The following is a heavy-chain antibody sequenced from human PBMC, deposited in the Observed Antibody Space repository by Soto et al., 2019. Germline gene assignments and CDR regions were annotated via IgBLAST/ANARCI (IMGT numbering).Heavy chain of an antibody. CDR2: IYYSGST. CDR1: GGSISSYY. Sequence: SDALYLTCNVSGGSISSYYWSWIRQPPGKGLEWIGYIYYSGSTNYNPSLKSRVTISVDTSKNQFSLKLSSVTAADTAVYYCARDIGGYYYDSSGPLHAFDIWGQGTMVTVSS. V-gene: IGHV4-59*01. J-gene: IGHJ3*02. D-gene: IGHD3-22*01. CDR3: ARDIGGYYYDSSGPLHAFDI.